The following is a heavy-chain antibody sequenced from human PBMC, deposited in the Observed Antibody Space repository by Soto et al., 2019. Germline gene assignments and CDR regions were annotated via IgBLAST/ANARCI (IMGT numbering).Heavy chain of an antibody. CDR1: GYTFTSDD. D-gene: IGHD6-19*01. CDR3: ACLGLGIAVADY. CDR2: MNPNSGNT. J-gene: IGHJ4*02. V-gene: IGHV1-8*01. Sequence: QVQLVQSGAEVKNPGASVTVSCKASGYTFTSDDINWVRQATGLVLEWMGWMNPNSGNTGYAQKFQGRVTITRNTSISTAYMELSSLRSEDTAVYYCACLGLGIAVADYRGQGTLVTVSS.